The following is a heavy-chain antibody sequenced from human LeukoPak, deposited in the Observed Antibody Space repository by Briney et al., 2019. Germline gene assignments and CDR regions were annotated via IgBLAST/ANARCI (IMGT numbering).Heavy chain of an antibody. CDR1: GFTFSSYD. Sequence: PGGSLRLSCAASGFTFSSYDMHWVRQATGKGLEWVSGITIAGDTYYPDSVKGRFTISRDNAKNTFYLQMNTLRAGDTAVYYCARAPGVEEFFDYWGQGTLVTVSS. D-gene: IGHD3-10*01. CDR3: ARAPGVEEFFDY. V-gene: IGHV3-13*01. CDR2: ITIAGDT. J-gene: IGHJ4*02.